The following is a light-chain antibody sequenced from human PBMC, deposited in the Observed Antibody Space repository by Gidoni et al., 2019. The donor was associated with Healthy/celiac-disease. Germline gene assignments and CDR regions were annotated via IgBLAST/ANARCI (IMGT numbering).Light chain of an antibody. V-gene: IGKV3-20*01. CDR3: QQYGSSRGT. CDR1: QSVSSSY. Sequence: EIVLTQSPGTLSLSPGERATRSCRASQSVSSSYLAWYQQKPGQAPRLLIYGASSRATGIPDRFSGSGSGTDFTLTISRLEPEDFAVYYCQQYGSSRGTFXXXTKVEIK. CDR2: GAS. J-gene: IGKJ1*01.